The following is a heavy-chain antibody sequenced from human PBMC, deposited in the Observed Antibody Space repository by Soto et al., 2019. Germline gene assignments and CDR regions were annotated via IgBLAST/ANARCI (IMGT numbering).Heavy chain of an antibody. D-gene: IGHD6-19*01. V-gene: IGHV1-18*01. CDR2: ISAYNGNT. CDR1: GYTFTSYG. J-gene: IGHJ6*02. CDR3: ARDRDKAVAGPSGYYYYYGMDV. Sequence: QVQLVQSGAEVKKPGASVKVSCKASGYTFTSYGISWVRQAPGQGLEWMGWISAYNGNTNYAQKLQGRVTMTTDTSTSTAYMELRSLRSDDTAVYYCARDRDKAVAGPSGYYYYYGMDVWGQGTTVTVS.